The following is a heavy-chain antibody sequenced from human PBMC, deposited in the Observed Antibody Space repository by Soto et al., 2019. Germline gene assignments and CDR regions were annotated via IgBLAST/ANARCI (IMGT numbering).Heavy chain of an antibody. V-gene: IGHV5-51*01. Sequence: GESLKISCKGSGYSFTSYWIGWVRQMPGKGLEWMGIIYPGASDTRYSQSFQGQVTISADNSISTAYLQWSSLKASDTAMYYCARRRRLGSGSITFDYWGQGTLVTVSS. D-gene: IGHD1-26*01. J-gene: IGHJ4*02. CDR3: ARRRRLGSGSITFDY. CDR1: GYSFTSYW. CDR2: IYPGASDT.